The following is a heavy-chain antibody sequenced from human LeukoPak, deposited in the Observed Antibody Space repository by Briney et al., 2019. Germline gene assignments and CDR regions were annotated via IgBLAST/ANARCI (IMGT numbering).Heavy chain of an antibody. Sequence: GGSLRLSCAASGFTFRSYEMNWVRQAPGKGPEWVAHINSADNVEYYTDSVRGRFTMSRDNAKDLLYLHLNSLRDEDTAVYYCARDTVNGPFVISLDLWGQGVLITVSS. CDR2: INSADNVE. J-gene: IGHJ5*02. D-gene: IGHD2-8*01. CDR1: GFTFRSYE. CDR3: ARDTVNGPFVISLDL. V-gene: IGHV3-48*03.